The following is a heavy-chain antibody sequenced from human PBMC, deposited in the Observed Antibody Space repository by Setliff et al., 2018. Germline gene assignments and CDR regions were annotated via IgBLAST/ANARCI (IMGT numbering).Heavy chain of an antibody. CDR2: INPHSDDT. CDR1: GYIFTNYH. V-gene: IGHV1-2*02. J-gene: IGHJ5*02. CDR3: ARSNYDFWSGYPNWFDP. D-gene: IGHD3-3*01. Sequence: RASVKVSCKASGYIFTNYHIHWVRQAPGQGLEWMGWINPHSDDTHYAQNFQGRVTITMDTSISTVYMELSSLRSDDTAVYYCARSNYDFWSGYPNWFDPWGQGSMVTVAS.